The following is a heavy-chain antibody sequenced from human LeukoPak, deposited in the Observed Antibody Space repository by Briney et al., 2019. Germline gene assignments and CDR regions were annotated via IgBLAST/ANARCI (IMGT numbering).Heavy chain of an antibody. J-gene: IGHJ4*02. Sequence: SETLTLTCTASGGSISSYYWSWIRQPPGKGLEWIGYIYYSGSTNYNPSLKSRVTISVDTSKNQFSLKLSSVTAADTAVYYCARDSSTVTTRHFDYWGQGTLVTVSS. CDR2: IYYSGST. D-gene: IGHD4-17*01. CDR3: ARDSSTVTTRHFDY. V-gene: IGHV4-59*01. CDR1: GGSISSYY.